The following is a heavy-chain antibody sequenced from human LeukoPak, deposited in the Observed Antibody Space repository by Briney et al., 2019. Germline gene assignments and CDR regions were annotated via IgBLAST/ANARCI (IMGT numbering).Heavy chain of an antibody. J-gene: IGHJ3*02. CDR3: ATERAIILFGAFDI. Sequence: GGSLRLSCAASGFTVSSKYMNWVRQAPGKGLEWVSSISSSSSYIYYADSVKGRFTISRDNAKNSLYLQMNSLRAEDTAVYYCATERAIILFGAFDIWGQGTMVTVSS. D-gene: IGHD3-3*01. CDR2: ISSSSSYI. V-gene: IGHV3-21*01. CDR1: GFTVSSKY.